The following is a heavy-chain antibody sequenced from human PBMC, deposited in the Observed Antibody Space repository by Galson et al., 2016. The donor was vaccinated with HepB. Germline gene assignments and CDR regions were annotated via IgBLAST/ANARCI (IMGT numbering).Heavy chain of an antibody. CDR2: LSYGGINQ. J-gene: IGHJ4*02. Sequence: SLRLSCAASGLTFSSYGMHWVRQAPGKGLEWMASLSYGGINQYYADSAKGRFTISRDISKNTQYLQINTLSAEDTAIYYCVAEYHDSAGYHGFQYWGQGTLVTVSS. CDR3: VAEYHDSAGYHGFQY. D-gene: IGHD3-22*01. V-gene: IGHV3-30*03. CDR1: GLTFSSYG.